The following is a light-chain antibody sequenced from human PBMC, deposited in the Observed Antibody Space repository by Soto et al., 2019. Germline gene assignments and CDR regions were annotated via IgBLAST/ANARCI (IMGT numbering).Light chain of an antibody. V-gene: IGLV2-23*02. CDR1: SSDVGSYNF. Sequence: QSALTQPASVSGSPGQSITISCTGTSSDVGSYNFVSWYQQHPGKAPKLMIYEVTKRPSGVSNRFSGSKSGNTASLTISGLQVEDKADYYCCSYAGTGTPVLFGGGTKLTVL. CDR3: CSYAGTGTPVL. CDR2: EVT. J-gene: IGLJ2*01.